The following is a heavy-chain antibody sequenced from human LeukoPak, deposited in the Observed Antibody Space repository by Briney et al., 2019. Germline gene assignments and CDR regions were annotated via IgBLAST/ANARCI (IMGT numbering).Heavy chain of an antibody. CDR3: ARDFGGAFNI. CDR1: GDTVSSNNAA. J-gene: IGHJ3*02. D-gene: IGHD4-23*01. Sequence: SQTLSLTCAISGDTVSSNNAAWSWIRQSPSRGLEWLGRTYYRSKWYNNYAESVKSRITTNSDTSKNQFSLQLNSVTPEDTAVYYCARDFGGAFNIWGQGTLVTVSS. V-gene: IGHV6-1*01. CDR2: TYYRSKWYN.